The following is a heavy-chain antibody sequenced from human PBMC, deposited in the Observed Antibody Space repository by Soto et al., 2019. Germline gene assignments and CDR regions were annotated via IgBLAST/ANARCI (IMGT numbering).Heavy chain of an antibody. D-gene: IGHD3-3*01. J-gene: IGHJ5*02. CDR3: ARESRFLEWLSLNWFDP. CDR1: GYTFTNYT. Sequence: GASVKVSCKASGYTFTNYTIHWVRQAPGQGLEWMGWINAGNGDTKYSQKFQGRVAITRDTSASTAYMELSSLRSEDTAVYYCARESRFLEWLSLNWFDPWGQGTLVTVSS. V-gene: IGHV1-3*01. CDR2: INAGNGDT.